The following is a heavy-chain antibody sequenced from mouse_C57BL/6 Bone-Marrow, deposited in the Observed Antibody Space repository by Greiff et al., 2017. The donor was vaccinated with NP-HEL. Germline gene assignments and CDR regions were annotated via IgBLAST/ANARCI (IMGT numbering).Heavy chain of an antibody. CDR1: GYSITSGYY. CDR2: ISYDGSN. Sequence: EVQLVESGPGLVKPSQSLSLTCSVTGYSITSGYYWNWIRQFPGNKLEWMGYISYDGSNNYNPSLKNRISITRDTSKNQFFLKLNSVTTEDTATYYCAGKVADAMDYWGQGTSVTVSS. V-gene: IGHV3-6*01. CDR3: AGKVADAMDY. J-gene: IGHJ4*01. D-gene: IGHD1-1*01.